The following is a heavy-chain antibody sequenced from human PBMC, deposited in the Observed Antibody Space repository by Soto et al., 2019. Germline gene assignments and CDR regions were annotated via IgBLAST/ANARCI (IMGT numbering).Heavy chain of an antibody. D-gene: IGHD5-18*01. CDR3: ARGGWVVRRGYSPYFDH. CDR1: GWSFSAYY. V-gene: IGHV4-34*01. Sequence: XETLCLTCSVSGWSFSAYYWTWIRQPPGKGLEWLGEINDIGATKYNPSLKSRVAISVDTSTNQVSLKLKSVTAADTAVYFCARGGWVVRRGYSPYFDHSGQGTQVTVSS. CDR2: INDIGAT. J-gene: IGHJ4*02.